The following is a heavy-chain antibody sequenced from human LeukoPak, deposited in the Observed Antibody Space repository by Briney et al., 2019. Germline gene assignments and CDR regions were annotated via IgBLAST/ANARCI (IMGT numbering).Heavy chain of an antibody. CDR3: ARDYSSGWYNWFDP. CDR2: MNPNSGNT. D-gene: IGHD6-19*01. V-gene: IGHV1-8*01. CDR1: GYTFTSYD. J-gene: IGHJ5*02. Sequence: ASVKVSCKASGYTFTSYDINWVRQAPGQGLEWMGWMNPNSGNTGYAQKFKGRVTMTRNTSISTAYMELSSLRSEDTAVYYCARDYSSGWYNWFDPWGQGTLVTVSS.